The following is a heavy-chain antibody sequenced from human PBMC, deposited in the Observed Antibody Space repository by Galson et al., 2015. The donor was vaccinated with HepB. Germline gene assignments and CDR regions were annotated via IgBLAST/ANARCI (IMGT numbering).Heavy chain of an antibody. J-gene: IGHJ2*01. CDR3: VRPRGAGAGDYQNWYFDL. Sequence: SLRLSCAASGFSFNKFPMHWVRQAPGKGLGWVAVISYTGSYIDYADFGRGRFTISRDNSKNALYLQMNSLRVEDTALYYCVRPRGAGAGDYQNWYFDLWGRGTLVTVSS. CDR1: GFSFNKFP. V-gene: IGHV3-30-3*01. D-gene: IGHD4-17*01. CDR2: ISYTGSYI.